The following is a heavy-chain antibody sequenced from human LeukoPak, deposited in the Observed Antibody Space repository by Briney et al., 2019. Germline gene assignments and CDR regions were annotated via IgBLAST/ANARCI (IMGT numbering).Heavy chain of an antibody. V-gene: IGHV1-3*03. Sequence: GASVKVSCKASGYTFTSYAMHWVRQAPGQRLEWVGWINAGNGNTKYSQEFQGRVTITRDTSASTAYMELSSLRSEDMAVYYCARSGSGSYFLFDYWGQGTLVTVSS. D-gene: IGHD3-10*01. CDR2: INAGNGNT. J-gene: IGHJ4*02. CDR1: GYTFTSYA. CDR3: ARSGSGSYFLFDY.